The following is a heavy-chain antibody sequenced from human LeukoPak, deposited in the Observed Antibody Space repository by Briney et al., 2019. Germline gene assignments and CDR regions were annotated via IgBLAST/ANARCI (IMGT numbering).Heavy chain of an antibody. CDR2: IHYSGNT. CDR3: ARGIERATIGDAFDI. J-gene: IGHJ3*02. CDR1: GGSISSGGFY. V-gene: IGHV4-31*03. D-gene: IGHD5-24*01. Sequence: SETLSLTCTVSGGSISSGGFYWSWIRQHPGEGLEWLGYIHYSGNTYYNPSLNGRLTISADTSQNQFSLKLTSVTAADTAVYYCARGIERATIGDAFDIWGQGTMVTVSS.